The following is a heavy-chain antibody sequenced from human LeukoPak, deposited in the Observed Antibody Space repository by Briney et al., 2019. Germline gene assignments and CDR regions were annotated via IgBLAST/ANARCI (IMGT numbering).Heavy chain of an antibody. CDR3: ARRGNNYGSGNFDY. CDR1: GYIFITHW. J-gene: IGHJ4*02. CDR2: IYPGDSDT. D-gene: IGHD3-10*01. Sequence: GESLKISCKGSGYIFITHWIGWVRQMPGKGLEWMGIIYPGDSDTRYSPSFQGQVTISADKSISTAYLQWSSLKASDTAMYYCARRGNNYGSGNFDYWGQGTLVTVSS. V-gene: IGHV5-51*01.